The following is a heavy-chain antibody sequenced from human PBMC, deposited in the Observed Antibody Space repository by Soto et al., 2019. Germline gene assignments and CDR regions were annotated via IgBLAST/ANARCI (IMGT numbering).Heavy chain of an antibody. CDR3: ARLSGSDAFDI. J-gene: IGHJ3*02. D-gene: IGHD3-10*01. CDR2: IYPPDSDT. CDR1: GYSFTSFW. Sequence: GESLKISCKGSGYSFTSFWIGWVRQMPGKGLEWMGIIYPPDSDTRYSPSFQGQVTISADKPISTAYLQWSGLKASDTAMYFCARLSGSDAFDIWGQGTMVTVSS. V-gene: IGHV5-51*01.